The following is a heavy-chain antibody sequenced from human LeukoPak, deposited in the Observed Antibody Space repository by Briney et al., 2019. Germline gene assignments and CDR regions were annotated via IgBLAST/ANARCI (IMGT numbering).Heavy chain of an antibody. CDR2: INHSGST. CDR3: ARGRSSSWTPHYYYYYGMDV. CDR1: GGSFSGYY. V-gene: IGHV4-34*01. D-gene: IGHD6-13*01. Sequence: PSETLSLTCAVYGGSFSGYYWSWIRQPPGKGLEWIGGINHSGSTNYNPSLKSRVTISVDTSKNQFSLKLSSVTAADTAVYYCARGRSSSWTPHYYYYYGMDVWGKGTTVTVSS. J-gene: IGHJ6*04.